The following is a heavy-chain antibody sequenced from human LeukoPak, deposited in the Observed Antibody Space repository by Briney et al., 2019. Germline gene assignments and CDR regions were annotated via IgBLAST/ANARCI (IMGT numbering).Heavy chain of an antibody. J-gene: IGHJ4*02. CDR1: GFSLSTSGVG. V-gene: IGHV2-5*02. CDR3: AHGRLNYDILIGYFDY. Sequence: SGPTLVNPTQTLTLTCTFSGFSLSTSGVGVGWIRQPPGKALEWLALIYWDDDKRYSPSLKIRLTITKDTSKNQVVLTMTNMDPVDTATYYCAHGRLNYDILIGYFDYWGQGTLVTVSS. CDR2: IYWDDDK. D-gene: IGHD3-9*01.